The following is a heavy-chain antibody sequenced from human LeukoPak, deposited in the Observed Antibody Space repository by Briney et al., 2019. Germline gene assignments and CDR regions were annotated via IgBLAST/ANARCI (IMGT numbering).Heavy chain of an antibody. Sequence: PSETLSLTCTVSGGSISGYYWSWIRQPPGKGLEWIGYIYYSGSTNYNPSLKSRVTISVDTSKNQFSLKLSSVTAADTAVYYCARRAYSSGWYTGDWYFDLWGRGTLVTVSS. CDR3: ARRAYSSGWYTGDWYFDL. CDR1: GGSISGYY. D-gene: IGHD6-19*01. V-gene: IGHV4-59*08. CDR2: IYYSGST. J-gene: IGHJ2*01.